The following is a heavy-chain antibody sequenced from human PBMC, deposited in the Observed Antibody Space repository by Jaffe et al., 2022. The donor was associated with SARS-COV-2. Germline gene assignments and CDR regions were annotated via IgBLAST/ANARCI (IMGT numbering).Heavy chain of an antibody. CDR3: ATEGSGSYNDAFDL. J-gene: IGHJ3*01. D-gene: IGHD2-15*01. Sequence: QVQLVESGGDVVQPGRSLRLSCAASGFTFSNYAMHWVRQGPGKGLEWVAFISYDGGATFDADSVRGRFTISRDNSKNTLYLQMSSLRTEDTAIYYCATEGSGSYNDAFDLWGQGTMVTVSS. CDR2: ISYDGGAT. CDR1: GFTFSNYA. V-gene: IGHV3-30*04.